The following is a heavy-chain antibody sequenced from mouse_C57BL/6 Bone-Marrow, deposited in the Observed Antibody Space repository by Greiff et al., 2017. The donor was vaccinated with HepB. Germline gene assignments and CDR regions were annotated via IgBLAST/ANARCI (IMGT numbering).Heavy chain of an antibody. V-gene: IGHV1-26*01. CDR1: GYTFTDYY. J-gene: IGHJ4*01. Sequence: EIQLQQSGPELVKPGASVKISCKASGYTFTDYYMNWVKQSHGKSLEWIGDINPNNGGTSYNQKFKGKATLTVDKSSSTAYMELHSLTSEDSAVYYCASRRYDYWGRRTSLPVSS. CDR3: ASRRYDY. CDR2: INPNNGGT.